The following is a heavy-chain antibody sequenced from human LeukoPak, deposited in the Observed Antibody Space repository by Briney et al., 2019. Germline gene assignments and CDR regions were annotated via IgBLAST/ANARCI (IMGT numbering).Heavy chain of an antibody. D-gene: IGHD3-3*01. CDR2: ISGSGTNT. CDR1: GFTFSSYA. CDR3: ARGGPSYDFWSGPRFDN. Sequence: GGSLRLSCAASGFTFSSYAMSWVRQAPGKGLEWVSAISGSGTNTYYADYVKGRFTISRDNSKNTLYLQMNSLRAEDTAVYYCARGGPSYDFWSGPRFDNWGQGTLVTVSS. J-gene: IGHJ4*02. V-gene: IGHV3-23*01.